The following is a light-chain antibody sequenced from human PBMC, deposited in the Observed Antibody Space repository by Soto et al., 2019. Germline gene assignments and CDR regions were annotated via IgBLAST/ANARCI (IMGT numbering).Light chain of an antibody. CDR1: QTVGVR. V-gene: IGKV3-20*01. CDR3: QHYVTSLTT. CDR2: GAS. J-gene: IGKJ1*01. Sequence: EVVLTQSPCTLSLSPWERATLSCRASQTVGVRLAWYQHKPGQAPRLLIFGASIRVTGIPDRFIGSGSGTDFTLTITRLEPEDFAVYYCQHYVTSLTTVGQGTKVDIK.